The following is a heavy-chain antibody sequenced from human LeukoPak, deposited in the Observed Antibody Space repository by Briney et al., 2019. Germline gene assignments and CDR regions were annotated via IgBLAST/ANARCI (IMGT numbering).Heavy chain of an antibody. V-gene: IGHV3-21*01. Sequence: GGSLRLSCVASGFTFSSYSMNWVRQAPGKGLEWVSSISSSSSYIYYADSVKGRFTISRDNAKNSLYLQMNSLRAEDTAVYYCARDRSPGITMVRGVIKTTGLGYWGQGTLVTVSS. CDR3: ARDRSPGITMVRGVIKTTGLGY. D-gene: IGHD3-10*01. J-gene: IGHJ4*02. CDR2: ISSSSSYI. CDR1: GFTFSSYS.